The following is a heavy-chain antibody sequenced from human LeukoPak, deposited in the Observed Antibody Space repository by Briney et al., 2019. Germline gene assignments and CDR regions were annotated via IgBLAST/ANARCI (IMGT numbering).Heavy chain of an antibody. Sequence: GGSLRLSCAASGFTFSSYSMDWVRQAPGKGLEWVSSISSSSSYIYYADSVKGRFTISRDNAKNSLYPQMNSLRAEDTAVYYCARVGAGDTAMVTEYWGQGTLVTVSS. V-gene: IGHV3-21*01. CDR3: ARVGAGDTAMVTEY. CDR1: GFTFSSYS. CDR2: ISSSSSYI. J-gene: IGHJ4*02. D-gene: IGHD5-18*01.